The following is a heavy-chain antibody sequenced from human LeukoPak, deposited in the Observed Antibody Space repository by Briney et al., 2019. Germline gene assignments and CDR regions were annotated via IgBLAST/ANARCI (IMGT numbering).Heavy chain of an antibody. V-gene: IGHV2-5*01. J-gene: IGHJ4*02. CDR3: AHRLTKWLPLDH. CDR2: IYWNDDK. CDR1: GFSLGTSGVG. D-gene: IGHD5-24*01. Sequence: SGPTLVKPTQTLTLTCTFSGFSLGTSGVGVGWIRQPPGKALEWLALIYWNDDKRYSPSLKSRLTITKDTSKNQVVLTMTNMDPVDTATYQRAHRLTKWLPLDHWGQGTLVTVSS.